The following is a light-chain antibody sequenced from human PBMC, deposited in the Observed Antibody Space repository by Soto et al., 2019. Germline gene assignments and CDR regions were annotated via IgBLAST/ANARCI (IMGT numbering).Light chain of an antibody. CDR2: GAY. V-gene: IGKV3-20*01. J-gene: IGKJ1*01. CDR1: QSLTSTY. Sequence: EIVLTQSPGSLSLSPGERVTLSCRASQSLTSTYVAWYQQKLGQAPRLLIFGAYVRATGVPDRFSGSGSGKDFTLTISRLEPEDSAVYFCQQYVDSPWTFGQGTKVEIK. CDR3: QQYVDSPWT.